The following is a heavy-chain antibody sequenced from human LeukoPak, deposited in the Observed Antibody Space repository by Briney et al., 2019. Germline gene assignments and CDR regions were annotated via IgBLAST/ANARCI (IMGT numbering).Heavy chain of an antibody. CDR2: IYYSGST. J-gene: IGHJ2*01. CDR1: GGSIRNYY. V-gene: IGHV4-59*01. CDR3: ARVYYSSSYDYWYFDL. Sequence: SETLSLTRTVSGGSIRNYYWSWIRQPPGKGLEWIGYIYYSGSTNYNPSLKSRVTISIDTSKNQFSLKLSSVTAADTAVYYCARVYYSSSYDYWYFDLWGRGTLVTVSS. D-gene: IGHD6-13*01.